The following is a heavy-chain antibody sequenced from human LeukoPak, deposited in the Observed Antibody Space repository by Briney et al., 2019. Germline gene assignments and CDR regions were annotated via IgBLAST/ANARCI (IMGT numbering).Heavy chain of an antibody. Sequence: GGSLRISCSGSGFTFSVYSMNWVRQAPGKGLEWVSSITSKSNYIYYADSVKGRFTISRDNAMNSVFLQLNSLRAEDSAVYYCTSGLIAIESDNNLYQYMDVWGKGTTVTVSS. CDR2: ITSKSNYI. V-gene: IGHV3-21*01. D-gene: IGHD2-21*01. J-gene: IGHJ6*03. CDR1: GFTFSVYS. CDR3: TSGLIAIESDNNLYQYMDV.